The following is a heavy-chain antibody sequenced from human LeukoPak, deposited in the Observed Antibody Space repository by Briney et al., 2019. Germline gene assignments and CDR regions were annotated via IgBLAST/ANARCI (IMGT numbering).Heavy chain of an antibody. D-gene: IGHD3/OR15-3a*01. CDR2: MHNNGNS. J-gene: IGHJ3*02. CDR3: ARHDLRGGAFDI. Sequence: GSLRLSCAASGFTFSDFYMSWIRQPPGKGLEWIAYMHNNGNSNYNPSLKSRVTISIDTSNNHFSLKLTSVTAADTAIYYCARHDLRGGAFDIWGRGTLVTVSS. CDR1: GFTFSDFY. V-gene: IGHV4-59*08.